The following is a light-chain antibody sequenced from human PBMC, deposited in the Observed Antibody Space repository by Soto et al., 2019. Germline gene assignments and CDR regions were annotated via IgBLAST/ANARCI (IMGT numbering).Light chain of an antibody. CDR3: QQYGSSFT. V-gene: IGKV3-20*01. Sequence: EIVLTQSPGTLSLSPGERATLSCRASQSVSRSYLAWYQQKPGQAPRLLIYGASSRATGIPDRFSGSGSGTDLTLTISRLEPEDFAVYSCQQYGSSFTFGPGTKVDIK. J-gene: IGKJ3*01. CDR1: QSVSRSY. CDR2: GAS.